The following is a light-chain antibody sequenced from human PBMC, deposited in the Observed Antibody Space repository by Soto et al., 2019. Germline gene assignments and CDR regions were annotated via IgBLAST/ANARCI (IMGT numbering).Light chain of an antibody. CDR1: QSVNSD. CDR2: GAT. V-gene: IGKV3D-15*01. Sequence: EIVMTQSPATLSVSPGERVDLSCRASQSVNSDLAWYQQKPGQAPRLLIYGATTRATGIPARFSGSGSGTEFPLTISSLQSEDFALYYCQQYKKWPPLTFGGGTKVEIK. J-gene: IGKJ4*01. CDR3: QQYKKWPPLT.